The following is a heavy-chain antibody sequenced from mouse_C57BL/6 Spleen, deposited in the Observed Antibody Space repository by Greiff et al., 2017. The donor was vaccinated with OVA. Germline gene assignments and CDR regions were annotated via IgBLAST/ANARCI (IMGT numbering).Heavy chain of an antibody. CDR3: ARNGRNITTVVADCAMDY. D-gene: IGHD1-1*01. Sequence: QVQLKQPGPGLVQPSQSLSITCTVSGSPLPSSGVHWVRQSPGKGLEWLGVIWRGGSTVYNAAFISRLSISKDNSKIQVFFTMNSLQADDTAIYYCARNGRNITTVVADCAMDYWGQGTSVTVSS. CDR2: IWRGGST. V-gene: IGHV2-2*01. J-gene: IGHJ4*01. CDR1: GSPLPSSG.